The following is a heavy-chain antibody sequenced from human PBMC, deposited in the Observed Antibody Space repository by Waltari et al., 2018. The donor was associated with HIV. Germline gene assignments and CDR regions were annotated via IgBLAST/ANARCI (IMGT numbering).Heavy chain of an antibody. CDR2: IIPSGLIT. V-gene: IGHV1-46*01. CDR1: GYTFTSYY. Sequence: QVQLVQSGAEVQKPGASVKISCKASGYTFTSYYLHWLRQTPGQGLEWIGVIIPSGLITANPQMFQGRVILTRDTSTSTVYMRLSSLRSGDTAMYYCARGLDSYDLDYWGQGTLVTVSS. D-gene: IGHD5-18*01. CDR3: ARGLDSYDLDY. J-gene: IGHJ4*02.